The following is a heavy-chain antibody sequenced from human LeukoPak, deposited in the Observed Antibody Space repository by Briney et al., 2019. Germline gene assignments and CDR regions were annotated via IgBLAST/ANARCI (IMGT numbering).Heavy chain of an antibody. D-gene: IGHD6-13*01. J-gene: IGHJ5*02. CDR2: MNPNSGNT. CDR3: ASRGSSNAGGFDP. CDR1: GYTFTSYD. V-gene: IGHV1-8*01. Sequence: ASVKVSCKASGYTFTSYDINWVRQATGQGLEWMGWMNPNSGNTGYAQKFQGRVTMTRNTSISTAYMELSRLRSDDTAVYYCASRGSSNAGGFDPWGQGTLVTVSS.